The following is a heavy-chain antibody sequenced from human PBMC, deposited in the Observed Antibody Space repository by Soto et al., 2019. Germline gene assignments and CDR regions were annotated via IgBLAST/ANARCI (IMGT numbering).Heavy chain of an antibody. D-gene: IGHD4-4*01. CDR2: ISGSGGST. J-gene: IGHJ6*02. CDR3: AKGNYPLKYCNNGDYYYYGMDV. CDR1: GFTFSSYA. V-gene: IGHV3-23*01. Sequence: EVQLLESGGGLVQPGGSLRLSCAASGFTFSSYAMSWVRQAPGKGLEWVSAISGSGGSTYYADSVKGRFTISRDNSKNTLYLQMNSLRAEDTAVYYCAKGNYPLKYCNNGDYYYYGMDVWGQGTTVTVSS.